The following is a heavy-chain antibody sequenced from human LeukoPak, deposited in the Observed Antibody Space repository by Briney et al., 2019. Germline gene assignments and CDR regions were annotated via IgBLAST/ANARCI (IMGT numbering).Heavy chain of an antibody. D-gene: IGHD6-19*01. Sequence: SETLSXTXXXXXXXMNGYXWSWIRQPAGKGLEWIGRIYSSGSTNYNPSLRSRVTMSVDTSKNQFSLKFNSVSAADTAFYYCARGLEGRGWDFSYYFDYWGQGIVVTVSS. J-gene: IGHJ4*02. V-gene: IGHV4-4*07. CDR3: ARGLEGRGWDFSYYFDY. CDR2: IYSSGST. CDR1: XXXMNGYX.